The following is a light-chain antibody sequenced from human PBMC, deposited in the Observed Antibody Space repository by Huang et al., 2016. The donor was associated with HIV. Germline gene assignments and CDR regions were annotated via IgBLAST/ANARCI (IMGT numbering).Light chain of an antibody. CDR1: QSISSD. CDR2: DAS. CDR3: LQYNNWPPYT. Sequence: EIVMTPSPATLSVSPGDRATLSCRASQSISSDLAWYQQKPGQPPRLLIFDASTRATGISARFSGSGSVTEFTLTISSLQSGDFALYYCLQYNNWPPYTFGQGTKLEIK. J-gene: IGKJ2*01. V-gene: IGKV3D-15*01.